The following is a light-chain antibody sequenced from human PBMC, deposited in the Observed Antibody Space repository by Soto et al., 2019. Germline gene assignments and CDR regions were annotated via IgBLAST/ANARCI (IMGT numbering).Light chain of an antibody. CDR1: QSVSSN. CDR2: DAS. J-gene: IGKJ2*01. Sequence: EIVMTQSPATLSVSPGERATLSCRASQSVSSNVAWYQQKPGQAPRLLIYDASTRATVIPARFSGIGSVTEFTLTISSLQSEDFAVYYCQQYNNWPSVTFGQGTKVEIK. CDR3: QQYNNWPSVT. V-gene: IGKV3-15*01.